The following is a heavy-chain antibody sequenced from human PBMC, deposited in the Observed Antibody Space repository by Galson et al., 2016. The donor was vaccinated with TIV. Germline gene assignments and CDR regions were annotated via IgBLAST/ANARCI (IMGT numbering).Heavy chain of an antibody. D-gene: IGHD1/OR15-1a*01. CDR2: INPNSGGT. CDR3: AKIGQEHDAFDI. J-gene: IGHJ3*02. Sequence: LEWMGWINPNSGGTMYAQKFQGWVTMTRDTSITTAYMELSRLKSDDTAVYYCAKIGQEHDAFDIWGQGTMVTVFS. V-gene: IGHV1-2*04.